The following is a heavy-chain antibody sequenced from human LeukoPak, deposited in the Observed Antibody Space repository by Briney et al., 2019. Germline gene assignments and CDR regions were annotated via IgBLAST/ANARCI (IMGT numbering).Heavy chain of an antibody. CDR3: AKDSESSSTTGALNT. D-gene: IGHD6-6*01. CDR1: GFTFDDYA. V-gene: IGHV3-9*01. J-gene: IGHJ4*02. CDR2: ISYNSGST. Sequence: HPGGSLRLSCAASGFTFDDYAMHWVRQAPGKGLEWVSGISYNSGSTDYADSVKGRLTISRDNARKSLYLQMNGLRPEDTALYYCAKDSESSSTTGALNTWGQGILVTVSS.